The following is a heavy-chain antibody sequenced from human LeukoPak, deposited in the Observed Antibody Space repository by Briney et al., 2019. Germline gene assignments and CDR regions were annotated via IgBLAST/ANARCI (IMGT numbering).Heavy chain of an antibody. D-gene: IGHD3-10*01. CDR2: IKNKVDGGTV. V-gene: IGHV3-15*01. CDR3: TTDPGEYEIY. Sequence: GGSLRLSCVASGFSLTNAWISWVRQAPGKGLEWVGRIKNKVDGGTVDYAAPVKGRFTISRDDSKNTLFLQMNSLKTEDTAVYYCTTDPGEYEIYWGQGTLVTVSS. CDR1: GFSLTNAW. J-gene: IGHJ4*02.